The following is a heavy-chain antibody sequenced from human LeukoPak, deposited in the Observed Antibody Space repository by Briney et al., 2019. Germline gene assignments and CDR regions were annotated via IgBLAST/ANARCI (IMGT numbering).Heavy chain of an antibody. D-gene: IGHD7-27*01. CDR3: ARQNCGDKVN. V-gene: IGHV5-51*01. J-gene: IGHJ4*02. Sequence: GESPKISCKGSGYSFMIYWIGWVRQKPRKGLDCMGSIYPGDSDTRYSPSFQGQVTMSVDKSISTAYLQWSSLKASVTAIYYCARQNCGDKVNWGQGTLVTVSS. CDR2: IYPGDSDT. CDR1: GYSFMIYW.